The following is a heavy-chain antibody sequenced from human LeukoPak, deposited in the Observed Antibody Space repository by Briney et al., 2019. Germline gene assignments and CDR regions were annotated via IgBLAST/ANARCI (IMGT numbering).Heavy chain of an antibody. CDR1: GFTFSSYW. J-gene: IGHJ4*02. D-gene: IGHD5-18*01. Sequence: RPGGSLRLSCAASGFTFSSYWMPWVRQAPGKGLVWVSRINSDGGSTSYADSVKGRFTISRDNAKNTLYLQMSSLRAEDTAVYYCAKSAAARSYGCDYWGQGTLVTVSS. CDR2: INSDGGST. V-gene: IGHV3-74*01. CDR3: AKSAAARSYGCDY.